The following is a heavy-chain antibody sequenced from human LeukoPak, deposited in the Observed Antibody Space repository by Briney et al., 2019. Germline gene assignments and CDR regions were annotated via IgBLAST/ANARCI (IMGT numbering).Heavy chain of an antibody. CDR3: ASAGGGYSSGLDY. V-gene: IGHV3-21*01. CDR1: GFTFSSYS. Sequence: AGSLRLSCAASGFTFSSYSMNWVRQAPGKGLEWVSSISSSSSYIYYADSVKGRFTISRDNAKNSLYLQMNSLRAEDTAVYYCASAGGGYSSGLDYWGQGTLVTVSS. CDR2: ISSSSSYI. D-gene: IGHD6-19*01. J-gene: IGHJ4*02.